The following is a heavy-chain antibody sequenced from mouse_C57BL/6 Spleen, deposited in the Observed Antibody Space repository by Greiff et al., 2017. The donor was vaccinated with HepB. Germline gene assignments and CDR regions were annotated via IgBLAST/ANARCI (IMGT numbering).Heavy chain of an antibody. CDR3: ARTGYYGSSYYWYFDV. D-gene: IGHD1-1*01. V-gene: IGHV1-22*01. CDR2: INPNNGGT. J-gene: IGHJ1*03. Sequence: EVQLQESGPELVKPGASVKMSCKASGYTFTDYNMHWVKQSHGKSLEWIGYINPNNGGTSYNQKFKGKATLTVNKSSSTAYMELRSLTSEDSAVYYCARTGYYGSSYYWYFDVWGTGTTVTVSS. CDR1: GYTFTDYN.